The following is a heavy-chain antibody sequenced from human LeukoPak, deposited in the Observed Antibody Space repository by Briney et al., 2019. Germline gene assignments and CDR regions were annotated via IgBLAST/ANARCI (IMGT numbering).Heavy chain of an antibody. Sequence: GGSLRLSCAASGFTFSSYGMHWVRQAPGKGLEWVAFIRYDGSNKYYADSVKGRFTISRDNSKNTLYLQMNSLRAEDTAVYYCASSPGYSSYFDYWGQGTLVTVSS. D-gene: IGHD6-19*01. V-gene: IGHV3-30*02. CDR2: IRYDGSNK. CDR1: GFTFSSYG. J-gene: IGHJ4*02. CDR3: ASSPGYSSYFDY.